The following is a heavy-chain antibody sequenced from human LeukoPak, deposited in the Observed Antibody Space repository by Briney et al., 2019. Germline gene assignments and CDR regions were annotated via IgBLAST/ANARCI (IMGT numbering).Heavy chain of an antibody. CDR3: ARYGDLDAFDI. CDR2: ISSSSSYI. D-gene: IGHD4-17*01. J-gene: IGHJ3*02. Sequence: KSGGSLRLSCAASGFTFSSYSMNWVRQAPGKGLEWVSAISSSSSYIYYADSVKGRFTISRDNAKNSLYLQMNSLRAEDTAVYYCARYGDLDAFDIWGQGTMVTVSS. CDR1: GFTFSSYS. V-gene: IGHV3-21*01.